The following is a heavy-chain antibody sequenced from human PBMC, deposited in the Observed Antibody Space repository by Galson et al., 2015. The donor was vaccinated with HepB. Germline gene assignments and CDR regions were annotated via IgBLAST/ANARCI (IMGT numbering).Heavy chain of an antibody. D-gene: IGHD3-3*01. J-gene: IGHJ2*01. V-gene: IGHV3-30*18. CDR1: GFTFSSYG. CDR2: ISYDGSNK. Sequence: SLRLSCAASGFTFSSYGMHWARQAPGKGLEWVAVISYDGSNKYYADSVKGRFTISRDNSKNTLYLQMNSLRAEDTAVYYCAKELTLSHYDFWSGYYISWSFDLWARGPLVPVSS. CDR3: AKELTLSHYDFWSGYYISWSFDL.